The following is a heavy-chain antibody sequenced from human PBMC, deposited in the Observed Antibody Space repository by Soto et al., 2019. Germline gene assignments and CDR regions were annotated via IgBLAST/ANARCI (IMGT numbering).Heavy chain of an antibody. CDR1: GYTFTSYD. J-gene: IGHJ4*02. CDR2: VTPRNGDT. Sequence: QVQQVQSGAEMKKPGASVKVSCKASGYTFTSYDINWVRQAAGLGPERMGSVTPRNGDTAFAQKYQGRVTVTSNTSMSTVYMELSNLRSDDTAVYYCARGGSYWARRHYFDSWGQGTLVTVSS. V-gene: IGHV1-8*02. CDR3: ARGGSYWARRHYFDS. D-gene: IGHD2-8*02.